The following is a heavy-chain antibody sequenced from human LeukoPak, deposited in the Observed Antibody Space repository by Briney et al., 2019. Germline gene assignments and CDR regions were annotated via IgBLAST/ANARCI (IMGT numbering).Heavy chain of an antibody. J-gene: IGHJ6*02. D-gene: IGHD2-15*01. CDR3: ARVRPGGGGMLPMDV. Sequence: GGSLRLSCAASGFTFSNAWMNWVRQARGKGLEWVGGIKSKTDGGTTDYAAPVKGRFTISRDDSKNTLYLQMNSLKTEDTAVYYCARVRPGGGGMLPMDVWGQGTTVTVSS. CDR1: GFTFSNAW. CDR2: IKSKTDGGTT. V-gene: IGHV3-15*07.